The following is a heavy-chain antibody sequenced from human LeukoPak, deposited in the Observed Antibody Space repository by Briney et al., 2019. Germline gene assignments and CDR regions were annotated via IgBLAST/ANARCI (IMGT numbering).Heavy chain of an antibody. V-gene: IGHV3-7*01. Sequence: GGSLRLSCAASGFTFSSYWMSWVRQAPGKGLEWVANIKQDGSEKYYVDSVKGRFTISRDNAKNSLYLQMNSLRAEDTAVYYCARVGITMMVVANDENGYFDYWGQGTLVTVSS. CDR1: GFTFSSYW. CDR2: IKQDGSEK. J-gene: IGHJ4*02. CDR3: ARVGITMMVVANDENGYFDY. D-gene: IGHD3-22*01.